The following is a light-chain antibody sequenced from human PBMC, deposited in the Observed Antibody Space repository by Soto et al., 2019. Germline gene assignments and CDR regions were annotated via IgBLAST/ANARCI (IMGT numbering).Light chain of an antibody. CDR3: QQSYSIPRT. CDR2: AAS. CDR1: QSISTF. Sequence: DIQMTQSPSSLSASVGDRVTITCRASQSISTFLTWYQQKPGKAPNLLIYAASTLQSGVPSRFSGSGSGTDFTLTISSLQPEDFATYYCQQSYSIPRTFGQGNKLEIK. J-gene: IGKJ2*01. V-gene: IGKV1-39*01.